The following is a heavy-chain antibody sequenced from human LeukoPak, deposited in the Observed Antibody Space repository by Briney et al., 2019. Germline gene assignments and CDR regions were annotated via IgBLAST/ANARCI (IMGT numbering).Heavy chain of an antibody. CDR3: ANSGGVECSSGTCYTTWYFDL. CDR2: IYTSGIT. J-gene: IGHJ2*01. CDR1: GGSSSSGSYY. V-gene: IGHV4-61*02. D-gene: IGHD2-2*02. Sequence: SETLSLXCTVSGGSSSSGSYYWSWSRQPAGKGLEWIGRIYTSGITNYNPSLKSRVTISVDTSKNQFSLKLSSVTAADTAVCYCANSGGVECSSGTCYTTWYFDLWGRGTLVTVSS.